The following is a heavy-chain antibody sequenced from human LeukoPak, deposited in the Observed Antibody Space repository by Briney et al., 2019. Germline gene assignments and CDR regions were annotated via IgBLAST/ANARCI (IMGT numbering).Heavy chain of an antibody. D-gene: IGHD1-26*01. CDR1: GGSISSYY. V-gene: IGHV4-59*01. J-gene: IGHJ4*02. CDR2: IYYSGST. CDR3: ARGKWELWESSYFDY. Sequence: SETLSLTCTVSGGSISSYYWSWIRQPPGKGLEWIGYIYYSGSTNYNPSLKSRVTISVDTSKNQFSLKLSSETAADTAVYYCARGKWELWESSYFDYWGQGTLVTVSS.